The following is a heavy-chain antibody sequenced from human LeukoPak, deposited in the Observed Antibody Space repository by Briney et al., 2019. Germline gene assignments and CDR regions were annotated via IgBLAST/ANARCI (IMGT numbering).Heavy chain of an antibody. D-gene: IGHD2-2*01. Sequence: GGSLRLSCAASGFTFSSYAMSWVRQAPGKGLEWVSAISGSGGSTYYADSVKGRFTISRDNSKNTLYLQMNSLRAEDTAVYYCAKAFRGVVVPAAPRYYYHYYMDVWGKGTTVTVSS. J-gene: IGHJ6*03. CDR2: ISGSGGST. CDR1: GFTFSSYA. V-gene: IGHV3-23*01. CDR3: AKAFRGVVVPAAPRYYYHYYMDV.